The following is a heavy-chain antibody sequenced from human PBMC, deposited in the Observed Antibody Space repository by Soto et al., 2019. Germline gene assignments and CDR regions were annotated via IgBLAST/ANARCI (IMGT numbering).Heavy chain of an antibody. CDR3: AREQVVPATLPSFDI. D-gene: IGHD2-15*01. V-gene: IGHV3-30-3*01. CDR2: ISYDGSNK. Sequence: QVQLVESGGGVVQPGRSLRLSCAASGFTFSSYAMHWVRQAPGKGLEWVAVISYDGSNKYYADSVKGRFTISRDNSKNTLYLQMNSLRAEDTAVYYCAREQVVPATLPSFDIWGQGTMVTVSS. CDR1: GFTFSSYA. J-gene: IGHJ3*02.